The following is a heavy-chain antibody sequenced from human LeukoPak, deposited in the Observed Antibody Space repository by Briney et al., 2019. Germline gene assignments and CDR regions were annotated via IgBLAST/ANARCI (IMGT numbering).Heavy chain of an antibody. CDR1: GGTFSSYA. Sequence: GASVKVSCKASGGTFSSYAISRVRQAPGQGLEWMGGIIPIFGTANYAQKFQGRVTITADESTSTAYMELSSLRSEDTAVYYCAREVVVRGVIIGEQCYFDYWGQGTLVTVSS. D-gene: IGHD3-10*01. CDR2: IIPIFGTA. CDR3: AREVVVRGVIIGEQCYFDY. V-gene: IGHV1-69*13. J-gene: IGHJ4*02.